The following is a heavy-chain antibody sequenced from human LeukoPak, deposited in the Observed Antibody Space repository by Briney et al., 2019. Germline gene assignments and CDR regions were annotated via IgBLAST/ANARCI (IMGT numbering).Heavy chain of an antibody. D-gene: IGHD6-13*01. J-gene: IGHJ4*02. Sequence: GGSLRLSCAASGFTFSTYWMSWVRQAPGKGLEWVANIEQDGSEKYYLDSVKGRFTISRDNAKNSLYLQMNSLRAEDTAVYFCTREAAAGIDYWGQGTLVTVSS. CDR3: TREAAAGIDY. CDR1: GFTFSTYW. V-gene: IGHV3-7*01. CDR2: IEQDGSEK.